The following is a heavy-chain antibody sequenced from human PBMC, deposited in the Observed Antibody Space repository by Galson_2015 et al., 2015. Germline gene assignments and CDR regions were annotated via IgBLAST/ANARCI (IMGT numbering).Heavy chain of an antibody. J-gene: IGHJ4*02. V-gene: IGHV3-23*01. CDR1: GIAFSSYA. D-gene: IGHD6-19*01. Sequence: SLRLSCAASGIAFSSYAMNWVRQAPGKGLERVSVISGSGDSTFYGDSVEGRFTISRDNSKNTLFLQMNSLRAEDTAVYYCAKNRAGWYSRGGSNSWGQGTLVIVSS. CDR3: AKNRAGWYSRGGSNS. CDR2: ISGSGDST.